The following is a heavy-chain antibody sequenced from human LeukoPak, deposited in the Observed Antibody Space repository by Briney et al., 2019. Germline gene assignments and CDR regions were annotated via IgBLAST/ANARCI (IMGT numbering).Heavy chain of an antibody. V-gene: IGHV3-23*01. CDR1: GFTFSSYG. Sequence: PGGSLRLSCAASGFTFSSYGMSWVRQAPGKGLEWVSAISGSGDSTYYADSVKGRFTISRDNSKNTLYLQMNSLRTEDTAVYYCAKDRIAAAGTFDYWGQGTLVTVSS. J-gene: IGHJ4*02. CDR2: ISGSGDST. CDR3: AKDRIAAAGTFDY. D-gene: IGHD6-13*01.